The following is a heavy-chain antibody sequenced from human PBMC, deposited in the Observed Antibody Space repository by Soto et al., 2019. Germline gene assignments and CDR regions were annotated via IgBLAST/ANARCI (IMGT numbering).Heavy chain of an antibody. V-gene: IGHV3-9*02. D-gene: IGHD1-1*01. J-gene: IGHJ4*02. CDR1: GFRPYGHA. Sequence: GGSLRRSCIASGFRPYGHAMHWDRQATGQVLEWVSGISWNSGYIGYADSVKGRFTISRDNAKNSVHLQMNSLRAEDTAFYYCAKDIKWNLPAGYLDNWGQGTLVTVSS. CDR3: AKDIKWNLPAGYLDN. CDR2: ISWNSGYI.